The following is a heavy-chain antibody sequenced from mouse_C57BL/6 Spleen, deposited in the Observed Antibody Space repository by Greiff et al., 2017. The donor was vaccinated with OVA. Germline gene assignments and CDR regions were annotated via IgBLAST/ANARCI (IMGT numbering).Heavy chain of an antibody. CDR1: GYTFTDYN. Sequence: EVQLQQSGPELVKPGASVKIPCKASGYTFTDYNMDWVKQSHGKSLEWIGDINPNNGGTIYNQKFKGKATLTVDKSSSTAYMELRSLTSEDTAVYYCARRGMVTTALRYFDVWGTGTTVTVSS. D-gene: IGHD2-3*01. J-gene: IGHJ1*03. CDR3: ARRGMVTTALRYFDV. V-gene: IGHV1-18*01. CDR2: INPNNGGT.